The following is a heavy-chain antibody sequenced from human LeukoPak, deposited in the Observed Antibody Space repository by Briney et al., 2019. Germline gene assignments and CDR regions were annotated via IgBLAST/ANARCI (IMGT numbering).Heavy chain of an antibody. CDR2: INHSGST. CDR3: ARLSGIAVAETDY. V-gene: IGHV4-34*01. D-gene: IGHD6-19*01. Sequence: PSETLSLTCAVYGGSFSGYYWSWIRQPPGKGLEWIGEINHSGSTNYNPSLKSRVTISVDTSKNQFSLKLSSVTAADTAVYYCARLSGIAVAETDYWGQGTLVTVSS. CDR1: GGSFSGYY. J-gene: IGHJ4*02.